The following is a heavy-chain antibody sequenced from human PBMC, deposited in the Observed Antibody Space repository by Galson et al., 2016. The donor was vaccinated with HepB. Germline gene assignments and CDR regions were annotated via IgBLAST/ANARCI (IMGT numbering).Heavy chain of an antibody. CDR1: GFTYSNQG. Sequence: SLRLSCAASGFTYSNQGMAWVRQPPGKGPEWVSAITGSGDQTYYADSVRGRFTISRDNSKNTVYLQMDRLRAEDAAMYYCARRRGGTKANPAGYFDNWGQGTLVSVSS. J-gene: IGHJ4*02. CDR2: ITGSGDQT. CDR3: ARRRGGTKANPAGYFDN. V-gene: IGHV3-23*01. D-gene: IGHD1-7*01.